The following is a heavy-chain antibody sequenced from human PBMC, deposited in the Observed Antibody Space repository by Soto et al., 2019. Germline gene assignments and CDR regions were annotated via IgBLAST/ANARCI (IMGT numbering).Heavy chain of an antibody. J-gene: IGHJ4*02. Sequence: TSETLSLTCAVYGGSFSGYYWSWIRQPPGKGLEWIGEINHSGSTNYNPSLKSRVTISVDTSKNQFSLKLSSVTAADTAVYYCARGFSSSSCFDYWGQGTLVTVS. V-gene: IGHV4-34*01. CDR3: ARGFSSSSCFDY. D-gene: IGHD6-13*01. CDR2: INHSGST. CDR1: GGSFSGYY.